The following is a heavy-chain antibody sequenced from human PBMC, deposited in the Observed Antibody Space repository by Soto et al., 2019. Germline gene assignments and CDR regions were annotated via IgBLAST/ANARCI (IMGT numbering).Heavy chain of an antibody. V-gene: IGHV4-31*03. CDR1: GGSISSGGYY. CDR3: ARGPYYYYYGMDV. CDR2: ISYSGST. Sequence: TLSLTCTVSGGSISSGGYYWSWIRQHPGTGLEWIGHISYSGSTYYNTSLKSRVTISVDTSRNQFSLIVSSVTAADTAVYYCARGPYYYYYGMDVWGQGTTVTVSS. J-gene: IGHJ6*02.